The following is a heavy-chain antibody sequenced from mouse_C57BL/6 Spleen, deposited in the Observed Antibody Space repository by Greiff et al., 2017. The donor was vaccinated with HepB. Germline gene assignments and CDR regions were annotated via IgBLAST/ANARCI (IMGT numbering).Heavy chain of an antibody. V-gene: IGHV5-17*01. CDR2: ISSGSSTI. J-gene: IGHJ1*03. Sequence: EVKLMESGGGLVKPGGSLKLSCAASGFTFSDYGMHWVRQAPEKGLEWVAYISSGSSTIYYADTVKGRFTLSRDNAKNTLFLQMTSLRSEDTAMYYCARNPLVITDWYFDVWGTGTTVTVSS. CDR1: GFTFSDYG. CDR3: ARNPLVITDWYFDV. D-gene: IGHD1-1*01.